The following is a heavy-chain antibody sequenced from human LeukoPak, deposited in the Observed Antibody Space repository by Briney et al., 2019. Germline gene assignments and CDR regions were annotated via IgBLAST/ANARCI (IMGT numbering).Heavy chain of an antibody. CDR3: AKDDLYSSGWYYFDY. J-gene: IGHJ4*02. V-gene: IGHV3-30*18. Sequence: HPGGSLRLSCAASGFTFSSYGMHWVRQAPGKGLEWLAVISYDGSNKYYADSVKGRFTISRDNSKNTLYLQMNSLRAEDTAVYYCAKDDLYSSGWYYFDYWGQGTLVTVSS. CDR2: ISYDGSNK. CDR1: GFTFSSYG. D-gene: IGHD6-19*01.